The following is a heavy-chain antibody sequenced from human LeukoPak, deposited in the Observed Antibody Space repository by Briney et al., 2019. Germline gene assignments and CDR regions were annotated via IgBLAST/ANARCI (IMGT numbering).Heavy chain of an antibody. D-gene: IGHD3-10*01. CDR3: ARVPGYYGSSP. V-gene: IGHV4-59*01. CDR2: IYYSGSI. Sequence: SETLSLTCTVSGGSISSYYWSWIRQPPGKGPEWIGYIYYSGSINYNPSLKSRVTISVDTSKNQFSLKLSSVTAADTAVYYCARVPGYYGSSPWGQGTLVTVSS. J-gene: IGHJ5*02. CDR1: GGSISSYY.